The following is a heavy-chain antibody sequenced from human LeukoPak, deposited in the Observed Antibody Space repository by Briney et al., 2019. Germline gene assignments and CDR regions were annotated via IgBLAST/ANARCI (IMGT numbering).Heavy chain of an antibody. Sequence: ASVKVSCKASGGTFSSYAISWVRQAPGQGLEWMGRIIPILGIANYAQKFQGRVTITADKSTSTAYMELSSLRSEDTAVYYCARDRSGWGLIAAAPDYWGQGTLVTVSS. J-gene: IGHJ4*02. D-gene: IGHD6-13*01. CDR1: GGTFSSYA. CDR3: ARDRSGWGLIAAAPDY. V-gene: IGHV1-69*04. CDR2: IIPILGIA.